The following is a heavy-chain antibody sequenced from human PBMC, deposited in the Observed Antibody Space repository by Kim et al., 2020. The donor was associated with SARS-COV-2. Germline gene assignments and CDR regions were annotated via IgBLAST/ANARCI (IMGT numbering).Heavy chain of an antibody. Sequence: GGSLRLSCAASGFTLSHSPMHWVRQAPGMGLEWVAVISPDGKGMTYGDSVKGRFTISRDNSKNTLHLQMNSLRPDESAVYYCAREETSSGRAGTLGVWGQGTKVTVSS. J-gene: IGHJ3*01. CDR1: GFTLSHSP. D-gene: IGHD6-19*01. V-gene: IGHV3-30*04. CDR3: AREETSSGRAGTLGV. CDR2: ISPDGKGM.